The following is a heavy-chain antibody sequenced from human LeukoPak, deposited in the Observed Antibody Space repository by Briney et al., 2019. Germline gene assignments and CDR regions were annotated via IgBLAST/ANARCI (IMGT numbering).Heavy chain of an antibody. D-gene: IGHD3-22*01. J-gene: IGHJ5*02. CDR1: GFKFDDYI. V-gene: IGHV3-20*04. CDR3: AGHYYDSSRGFDL. CDR2: INWNGAWT. Sequence: GGSLRLSCAASGFKFDDYITRWVRDAPGKGLESVFDINWNGAWTVYADSVKGRFTISRDNAKNTIYLQMNSLRAEDTALYYCAGHYYDSSRGFDLWGKGTLVTVSA.